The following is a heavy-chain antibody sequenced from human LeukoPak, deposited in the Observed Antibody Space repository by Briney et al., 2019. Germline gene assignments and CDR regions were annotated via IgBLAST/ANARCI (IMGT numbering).Heavy chain of an antibody. J-gene: IGHJ4*02. CDR2: IGSDGSDK. CDR1: GFNFSNYV. Sequence: GGSLRLSCAASGFNFSNYVMHWVRQAPGKGLEWVSFIGSDGSDKHYADSVKGRFTISRDNSKNTLYLQMNSLRPEDTAVYYCAKDLSSGGGYDWGQGTLVTVSS. V-gene: IGHV3-30*02. CDR3: AKDLSSGGGYD. D-gene: IGHD3-16*01.